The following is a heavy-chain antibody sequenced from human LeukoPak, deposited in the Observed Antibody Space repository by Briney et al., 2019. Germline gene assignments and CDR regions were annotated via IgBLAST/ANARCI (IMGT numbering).Heavy chain of an antibody. D-gene: IGHD3-10*01. CDR2: IYSGGAT. Sequence: GGSLRLSCAASGVTVTRNYMSWVRQAPGKGLEWVSLIYSGGATYYADSVKGRFTISTDNSKNTLYLQMNSLRAEDTAVYYCAREGREVIGGFDIWGQGTMVTVSS. CDR1: GVTVTRNY. CDR3: AREGREVIGGFDI. J-gene: IGHJ3*02. V-gene: IGHV3-66*01.